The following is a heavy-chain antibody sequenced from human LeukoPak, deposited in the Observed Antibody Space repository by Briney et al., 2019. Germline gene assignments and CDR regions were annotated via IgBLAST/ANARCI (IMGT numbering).Heavy chain of an antibody. Sequence: SVKVSCKASGGTFSNYAINWVRQAPGQGLEWMGGIIPIFGTTNYAQKFQGRVTITADESPSTAYMELSNLRSEDTAIYYCARVRRVTGTYCGDDCYPNWFDPWGQGTLVTVSS. D-gene: IGHD2-21*01. CDR1: GGTFSNYA. J-gene: IGHJ5*02. CDR3: ARVRRVTGTYCGDDCYPNWFDP. CDR2: IIPIFGTT. V-gene: IGHV1-69*13.